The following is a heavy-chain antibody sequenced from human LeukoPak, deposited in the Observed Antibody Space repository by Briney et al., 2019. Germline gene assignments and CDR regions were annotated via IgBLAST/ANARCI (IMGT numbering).Heavy chain of an antibody. CDR2: INPNSGGT. Sequence: ASVKVSCKASGYTFTGYYMHWVRQAPGQGLEWMGWINPNSGGTNYAQKFQGRVTMTRNTSISTAYMELSSLRSEDTAVYYCARGIQLWSGPYYFDYWGQGTLVTVSS. D-gene: IGHD5-18*01. V-gene: IGHV1-2*02. CDR3: ARGIQLWSGPYYFDY. J-gene: IGHJ4*02. CDR1: GYTFTGYY.